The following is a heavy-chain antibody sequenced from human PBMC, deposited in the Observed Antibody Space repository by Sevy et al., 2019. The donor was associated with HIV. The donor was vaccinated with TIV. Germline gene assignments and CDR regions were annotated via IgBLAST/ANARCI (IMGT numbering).Heavy chain of an antibody. D-gene: IGHD2-8*01. CDR3: ARDHCTDGACFRSGYFDY. V-gene: IGHV3-30*03. Sequence: GGSLRLSCAASGFTFSSYWMHWVRQAPGKGLEWVAIISFDGRNKRLAESVKGRFTISRDDSKNTVYLQMTSLRPEDTAVYYCARDHCTDGACFRSGYFDYWGQGTLVTVSS. CDR2: ISFDGRNK. CDR1: GFTFSSYW. J-gene: IGHJ4*02.